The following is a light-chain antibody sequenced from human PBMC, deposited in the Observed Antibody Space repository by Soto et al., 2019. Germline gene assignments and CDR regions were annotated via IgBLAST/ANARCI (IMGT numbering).Light chain of an antibody. CDR1: QIISNW. CDR3: QPHNPFLLP. J-gene: IGKJ3*01. Sequence: DIQVTQPPSTLSASVGDSVTISCRASQIISNWLAWYQQKPGKAPKLLIYKASTLESGVPSRFSGSGSGTDFTLTIRRLQHDDFATYYCQPHNPFLLPFGPGTRVDIK. V-gene: IGKV1-5*03. CDR2: KAS.